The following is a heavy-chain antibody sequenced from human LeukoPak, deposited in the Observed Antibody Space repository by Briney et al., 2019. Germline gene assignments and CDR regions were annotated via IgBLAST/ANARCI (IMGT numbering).Heavy chain of an antibody. D-gene: IGHD6-6*01. J-gene: IGHJ5*02. CDR3: GPGSSSKNWFDP. CDR1: GFTFSNAW. Sequence: GGSLRLSCAASGFTFSNAWMSWVRQAPGKGLEWVGFIRSKAYGGTTEYAASVKGRFTISRDDSKSIAYLQMNSLKTEDTAVYYCGPGSSSKNWFDPWGQGTLVTVSS. CDR2: IRSKAYGGTT. V-gene: IGHV3-49*04.